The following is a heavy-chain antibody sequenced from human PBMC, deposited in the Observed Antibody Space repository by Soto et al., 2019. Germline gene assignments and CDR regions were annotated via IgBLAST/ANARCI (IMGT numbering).Heavy chain of an antibody. Sequence: GASVKVSCKASGYSFTNYGISWVRQVPGQGLEWMGWINAYNGNTNYEHKLQGRVSMTTDTSTSTAYMEMRSLRSDDTAVYYCARGPESRTTVYVDYGG. D-gene: IGHD4-17*01. CDR1: GYSFTNYG. J-gene: IGHJ4*01. CDR3: ARGPESRTTVYVDY. V-gene: IGHV1-18*01. CDR2: INAYNGNT.